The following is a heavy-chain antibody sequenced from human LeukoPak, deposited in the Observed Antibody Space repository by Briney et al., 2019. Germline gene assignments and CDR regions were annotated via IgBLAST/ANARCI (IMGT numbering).Heavy chain of an antibody. D-gene: IGHD1-26*01. Sequence: PGGSLRLSCAASGFTVSSNYMSWVRQAPGKGLEWVAFIRYDGSNKYYADSVKGRFTISRDNSKNTLYLQMNSLRAEDTAVYYCAKGESSLDAFDIWGQGTMVTVSS. V-gene: IGHV3-30*02. CDR3: AKGESSLDAFDI. J-gene: IGHJ3*02. CDR1: GFTVSSNY. CDR2: IRYDGSNK.